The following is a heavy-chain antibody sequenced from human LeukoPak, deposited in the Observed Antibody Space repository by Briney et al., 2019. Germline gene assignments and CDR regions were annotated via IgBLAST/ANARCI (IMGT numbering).Heavy chain of an antibody. CDR2: VTPILVTT. V-gene: IGHV1-69*01. CDR3: ARGATGPYYYYYYYMDV. CDR1: GGTFSSYA. J-gene: IGHJ6*03. Sequence: SVKVSCKASGGTFSSYAISWVRQAPGEGLEWMGGVTPILVTTNHAQKFQGRVTITADDSTSTTYMELSSLRSEHTAVYYCARGATGPYYYYYYYMDVWGKRTTVTVSS.